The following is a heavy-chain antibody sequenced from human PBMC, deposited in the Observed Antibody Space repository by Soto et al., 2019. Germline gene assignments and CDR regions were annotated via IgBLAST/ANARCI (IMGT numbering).Heavy chain of an antibody. CDR3: AAMLILGATPYYFEY. D-gene: IGHD3-16*01. CDR2: MYYSGST. J-gene: IGHJ4*01. CDR1: GDSISISSYY. V-gene: IGHV4-39*01. Sequence: PSETLSLTCTISGDSISISSYYWAWIRQPPGKGLEWIGSMYYSGSTYNNPSLKSRVTMSVDTPKKQFSLILSSVTAADTAVYYCAAMLILGATPYYFEYWDEGNLVTVSS.